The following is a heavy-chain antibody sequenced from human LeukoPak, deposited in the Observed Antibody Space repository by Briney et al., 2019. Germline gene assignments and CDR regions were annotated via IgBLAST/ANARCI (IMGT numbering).Heavy chain of an antibody. CDR1: GLTFTNAW. D-gene: IGHD3-22*01. CDR3: ATGLYYYDSSGSLGN. V-gene: IGHV3-15*01. CDR2: IKAKFHGETT. J-gene: IGHJ4*02. Sequence: GGSLRLSCAASGLTFTNAWMSWVRQAPGKGLEWVGRIKAKFHGETTDYAAPVKGRFTISRDDSKNTLYLQMNSPRSEDTGVYYCATGLYYYDSSGSLGNWGRGTPVTVSS.